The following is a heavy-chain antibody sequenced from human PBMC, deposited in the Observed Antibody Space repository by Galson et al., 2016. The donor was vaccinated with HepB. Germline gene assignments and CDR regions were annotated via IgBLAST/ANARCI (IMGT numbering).Heavy chain of an antibody. Sequence: SLRLSCASSGFTFSSYWMSWVRQAPGKGLEWVANIKQDGSEKYYVDSVKGRFTISRDNAKNSLYLQMNSLRAEDTAVYYCARDFDPGYNWLDPWGQGTLVTVSS. D-gene: IGHD3-9*01. J-gene: IGHJ5*02. CDR2: IKQDGSEK. CDR1: GFTFSSYW. V-gene: IGHV3-7*03. CDR3: ARDFDPGYNWLDP.